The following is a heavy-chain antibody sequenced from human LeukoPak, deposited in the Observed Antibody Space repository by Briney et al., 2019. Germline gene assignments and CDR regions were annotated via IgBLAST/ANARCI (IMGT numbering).Heavy chain of an antibody. CDR2: INHSGST. Sequence: SETLSLTCIVSGGSISTSAYYWSWIRQPPGKGLEWIGEINHSGSTNYNPSLKSRVTISVDTSKNQFSLKLSSVTAADTAVYYWARVHYYDSSGYLVFDYWGQGTLVTVSS. CDR3: ARVHYYDSSGYLVFDY. J-gene: IGHJ4*02. D-gene: IGHD3-22*01. CDR1: GGSISTSAYY. V-gene: IGHV4-34*01.